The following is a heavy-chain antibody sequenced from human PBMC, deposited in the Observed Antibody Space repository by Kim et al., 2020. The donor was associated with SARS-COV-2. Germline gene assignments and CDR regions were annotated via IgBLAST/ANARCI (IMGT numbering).Heavy chain of an antibody. CDR3: ARARYSSLLDY. J-gene: IGHJ4*02. CDR1: GFTFSSYA. D-gene: IGHD6-13*01. V-gene: IGHV3-30-3*01. Sequence: GRSLRLSCAASGFTFSSYAMHWVRQAPGKGLEWVAVISYDGSNKYYADSVKGRFTISRDNSKNTLYVQMNSLRAEDTAVYYCARARYSSLLDYWGQGTLV. CDR2: ISYDGSNK.